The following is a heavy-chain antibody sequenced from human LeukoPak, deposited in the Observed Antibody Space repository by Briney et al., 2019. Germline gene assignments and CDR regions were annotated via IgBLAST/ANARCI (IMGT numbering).Heavy chain of an antibody. V-gene: IGHV4-4*07. Sequence: SETPSPTRAVSGGSISTYYWTWIRQPAGKGLEWIGRILNGGSTNYNPSLKSRLTMSVDTSKNQSSLKLNSVTAADTAVYYCARGSMSGSGSYYRDYYYGRDVWGQGTTVTVSS. CDR2: ILNGGST. J-gene: IGHJ6*02. D-gene: IGHD3-10*01. CDR1: GGSISTYY. CDR3: ARGSMSGSGSYYRDYYYGRDV.